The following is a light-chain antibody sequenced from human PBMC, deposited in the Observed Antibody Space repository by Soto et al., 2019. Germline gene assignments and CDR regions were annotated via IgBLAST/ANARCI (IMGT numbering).Light chain of an antibody. J-gene: IGLJ1*01. CDR2: EVT. CDR1: SSDVGGYNF. Sequence: QSDLAQPPSASGSPGQSVTISCTGTSSDVGGYNFVSWYQHHPGKAPKLMIYEVTKRPSGVPDRFSGSKSGNTASLTVSGLQTEDEADYYCSSYAGSIYVFGTGTKVTV. CDR3: SSYAGSIYV. V-gene: IGLV2-8*01.